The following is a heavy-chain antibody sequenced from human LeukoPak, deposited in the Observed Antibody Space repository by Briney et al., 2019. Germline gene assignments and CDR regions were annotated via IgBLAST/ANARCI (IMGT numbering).Heavy chain of an antibody. J-gene: IGHJ5*02. Sequence: SGPTLVKPTQTLTLTCTFSGFSLSTSGVGVGWIRQPPGKALEWLALIYWNDDKRYSPSLKSRLTITKDTSKNQVVLTMTNMDPVDTATYYCAHGRWAFWSGYNWFDPWGQGTLVTVSP. CDR3: AHGRWAFWSGYNWFDP. CDR2: IYWNDDK. CDR1: GFSLSTSGVG. V-gene: IGHV2-5*01. D-gene: IGHD3-3*01.